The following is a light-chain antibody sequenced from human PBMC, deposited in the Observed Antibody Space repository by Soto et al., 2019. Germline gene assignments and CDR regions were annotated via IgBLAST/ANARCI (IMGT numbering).Light chain of an antibody. CDR1: QSIDSNY. CDR3: QQDYNLPFT. J-gene: IGKJ5*01. Sequence: EIVLTQSPGTLSLSPVERATLSCMASQSIDSNYLSWYQQKPGQAPRLIISGASTRATGTPARFSGSGSGTDFTLTISSLQPEDFAVYYCQQDYNLPFTFGQGTRLEIK. V-gene: IGKV3D-7*01. CDR2: GAS.